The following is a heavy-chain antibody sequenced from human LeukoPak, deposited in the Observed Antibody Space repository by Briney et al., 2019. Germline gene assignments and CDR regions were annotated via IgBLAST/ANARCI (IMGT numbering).Heavy chain of an antibody. Sequence: SETLSLTCTVSGGSISSYYWSWIRQPPGKGLEWIGYIYYSGSTNYNPSLKSRVTISVDTSKNQFSLKLSSVTAADTAVYYCARSAPSYYYDSSDLISMTDWGQGTLVTVSS. D-gene: IGHD3-22*01. CDR3: ARSAPSYYYDSSDLISMTD. CDR2: IYYSGST. J-gene: IGHJ4*02. CDR1: GGSISSYY. V-gene: IGHV4-59*01.